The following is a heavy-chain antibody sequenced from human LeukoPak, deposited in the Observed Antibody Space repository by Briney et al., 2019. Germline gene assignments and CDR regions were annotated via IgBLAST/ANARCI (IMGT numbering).Heavy chain of an antibody. Sequence: SETLSLTCTVSGGSISSYYWSWIRQSPGKGLEWIGYIYYSGSTNYNPSLKSRVTISVDTSKNQFSLKLSSVTAADTAVYYCARVERDSSSWYPIDYWGQGTLVTVSS. CDR1: GGSISSYY. CDR3: ARVERDSSSWYPIDY. CDR2: IYYSGST. V-gene: IGHV4-59*01. D-gene: IGHD6-13*01. J-gene: IGHJ4*02.